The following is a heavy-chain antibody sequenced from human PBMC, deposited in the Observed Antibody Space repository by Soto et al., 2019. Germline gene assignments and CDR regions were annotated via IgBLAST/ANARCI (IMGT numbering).Heavy chain of an antibody. CDR1: GFTFSSYA. Sequence: GGSLRLSCAASGFTFSSYAMSWVGQSPGTGLECVSVISGGGETTYYADSVKGGFTISRDNSKNTLYLQMSSLRAEDTDLYYCAKDLSLNGGNTNGYFDYWGQGTRVTVSS. J-gene: IGHJ4*02. CDR2: ISGGGETT. CDR3: AKDLSLNGGNTNGYFDY. D-gene: IGHD2-15*01. V-gene: IGHV3-23*01.